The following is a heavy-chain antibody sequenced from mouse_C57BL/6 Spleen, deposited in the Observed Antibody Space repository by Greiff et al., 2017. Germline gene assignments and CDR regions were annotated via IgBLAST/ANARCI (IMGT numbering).Heavy chain of an antibody. J-gene: IGHJ1*03. CDR2: IWWDDDK. CDR3: TRICYGSSYGGYWYFDV. D-gene: IGHD1-1*01. Sequence: QVTLKVSGPGILQPSQTLSLTCSFSGFSLSTFGMGVGWIRQPSGKGLEWLAHIWWDDDKYYNPALKSRLTISTDTSKNQVLLKISNVDTADTATYYCTRICYGSSYGGYWYFDVWGTGTTVTVSS. CDR1: GFSLSTFGMG. V-gene: IGHV8-8*01.